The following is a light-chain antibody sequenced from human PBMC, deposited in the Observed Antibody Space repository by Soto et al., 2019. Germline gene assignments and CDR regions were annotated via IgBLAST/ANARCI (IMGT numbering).Light chain of an antibody. CDR3: SSYTASAPFYI. V-gene: IGLV2-14*03. CDR1: RTDVDGYDY. Sequence: QSALTQPASVSGSPGQSITISCTGARTDVDGYDYVTWYQQHPGQAPKLMIYDVNNRPSGVSHRFSGSKSRDTASLTISGLQAEDDADYYCSSYTASAPFYIFGTGTKLTVL. CDR2: DVN. J-gene: IGLJ1*01.